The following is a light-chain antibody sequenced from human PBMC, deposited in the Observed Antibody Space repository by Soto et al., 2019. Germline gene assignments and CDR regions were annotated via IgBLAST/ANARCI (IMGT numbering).Light chain of an antibody. J-gene: IGKJ1*01. Sequence: EIVMTQSPATLSVSPGERATLSCRASQSVSNSLAWYQQKPGQAPRLLIYGASTRATGIPARFSGSGSGTEFTLTISSLQSEDFAVYYCQQYHNWPPWTFGQGTKVEIK. CDR2: GAS. V-gene: IGKV3-15*01. CDR1: QSVSNS. CDR3: QQYHNWPPWT.